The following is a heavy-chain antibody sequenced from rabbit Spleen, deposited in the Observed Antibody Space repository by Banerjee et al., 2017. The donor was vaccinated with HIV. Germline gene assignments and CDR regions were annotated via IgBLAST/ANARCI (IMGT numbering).Heavy chain of an antibody. CDR2: IYVNSGST. D-gene: IGHD8-1*01. CDR1: GFSFSANYY. V-gene: IGHV1S43*01. CDR3: AKTLPWDGSIYWYGMDL. Sequence: QSLEESGGGLVQPEGSLTLTCTASGFSFSANYYMCWVRQAPGKGLELIGCIYVNSGSTWYASWVNGRFTISRSTSLNTVTLQLASLTAADTATYFCAKTLPWDGSIYWYGMDLWGQGTLVTVS. J-gene: IGHJ6*01.